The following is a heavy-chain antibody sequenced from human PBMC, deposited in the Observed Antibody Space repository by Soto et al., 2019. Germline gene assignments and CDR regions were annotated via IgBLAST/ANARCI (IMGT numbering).Heavy chain of an antibody. V-gene: IGHV1-69*01. CDR1: GGTFSSYA. D-gene: IGHD1-7*01. Sequence: QVQLVQSGAEVKTPGSSVKVSCKASGGTFSSYAISWVRQAPGQGLEWMGGIIPIFGTANYAQKFQGSVTITADDSTSTAYMELSSMRSEDTAVYYCASLLELGYHHYTPDPWGQGTMVTVSS. CDR3: ASLLELGYHHYTPDP. J-gene: IGHJ5*02. CDR2: IIPIFGTA.